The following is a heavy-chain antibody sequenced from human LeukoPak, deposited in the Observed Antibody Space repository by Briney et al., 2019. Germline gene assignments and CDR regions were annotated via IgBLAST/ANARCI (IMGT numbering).Heavy chain of an antibody. Sequence: GGSLRLSCAASGFRFNTYWRSWVRQAPGKGLEWVANIKQDGNEKYYADSMKGRFTISRDNGKNSLDLQMNRLRADDTAVYYCARDTLGEGEDANYAVYYFDYWGQGTVVTVSS. V-gene: IGHV3-7*01. CDR1: GFRFNTYW. J-gene: IGHJ4*02. D-gene: IGHD4/OR15-4a*01. CDR2: IKQDGNEK. CDR3: ARDTLGEGEDANYAVYYFDY.